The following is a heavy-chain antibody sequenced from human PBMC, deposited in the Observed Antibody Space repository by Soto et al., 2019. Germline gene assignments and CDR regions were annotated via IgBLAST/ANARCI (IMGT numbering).Heavy chain of an antibody. V-gene: IGHV1-18*01. CDR2: ISGYNDNP. D-gene: IGHD2-15*01. Sequence: ASVKVCSKASCYTFTQYGINWGRQAPGRGLEWMGWISGYNDNPRYAQNLQGRVTMTTDTSTSTAYMELRSLRSDDTALYYCARDWYCSGGSCRDTFDIWGQGTMVTVS. CDR1: CYTFTQYG. J-gene: IGHJ3*02. CDR3: ARDWYCSGGSCRDTFDI.